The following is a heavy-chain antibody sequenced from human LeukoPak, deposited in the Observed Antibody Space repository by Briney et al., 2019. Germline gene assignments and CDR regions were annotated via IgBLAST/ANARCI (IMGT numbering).Heavy chain of an antibody. CDR3: ARDISTPPFDI. CDR1: GFTFSSYA. V-gene: IGHV3-30-3*01. Sequence: GGSLRLSCAASGFTFSSYAMHWVRQAPGKGLEWVAVISYDGSNKYYADSVEGRLTISRDNSKNTLYLQMNSLRAEDTAVYYCARDISTPPFDIWGQGTMVTVSS. J-gene: IGHJ3*02. D-gene: IGHD2-2*01. CDR2: ISYDGSNK.